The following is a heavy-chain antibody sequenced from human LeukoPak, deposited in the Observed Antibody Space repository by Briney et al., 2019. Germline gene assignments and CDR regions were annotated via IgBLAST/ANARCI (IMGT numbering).Heavy chain of an antibody. Sequence: PGGSLRLSCAASGFTFSTYTMYWVRHPPGKRLEWVSIIGNNGGGIHYADSVKGRFTISRDNSKNALYLQMNSLGVEDTAVYYCAIDPNWGTHSWGQGVLVTVSS. CDR3: AIDPNWGTHS. J-gene: IGHJ4*02. V-gene: IGHV3-23*01. CDR1: GFTFSTYT. CDR2: IGNNGGGI. D-gene: IGHD7-27*01.